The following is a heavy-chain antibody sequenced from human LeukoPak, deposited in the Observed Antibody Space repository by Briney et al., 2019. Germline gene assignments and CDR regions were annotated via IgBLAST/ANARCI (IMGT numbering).Heavy chain of an antibody. CDR1: GDSISSYY. J-gene: IGHJ5*02. D-gene: IGHD3-22*01. CDR2: IYYSGST. V-gene: IGHV4-59*08. Sequence: SETLSLTCTVSGDSISSYYWSWIRQPPGKGLECIGYIYYSGSTNYNPYLKSRVTISVDTSKNQFSLKLSSVTAADTAVYYCARHGVDYYDSSGAIDPWGQGTLVTVSS. CDR3: ARHGVDYYDSSGAIDP.